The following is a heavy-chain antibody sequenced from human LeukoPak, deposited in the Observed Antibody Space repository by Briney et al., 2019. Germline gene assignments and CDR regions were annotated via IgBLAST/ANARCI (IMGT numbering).Heavy chain of an antibody. CDR3: ARDTYRLPLDY. Sequence: GGSLRLSCAASGFTFSSYWMSWARQAPGKGLEWVANIKQDGSEKYYVDSVKGRFTISRDNAKNSPYLQMNSLRAEDTAVYYCARDTYRLPLDYWGQGTLVTVSS. J-gene: IGHJ4*02. CDR1: GFTFSSYW. V-gene: IGHV3-7*01. CDR2: IKQDGSEK. D-gene: IGHD1-26*01.